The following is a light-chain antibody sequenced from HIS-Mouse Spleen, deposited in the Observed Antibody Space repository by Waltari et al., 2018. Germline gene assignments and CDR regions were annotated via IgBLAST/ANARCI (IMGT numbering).Light chain of an antibody. CDR2: RDS. J-gene: IGLJ3*02. CDR1: NIGSKN. V-gene: IGLV3-9*01. Sequence: SYELTQPLSVSVALGQTARITCGGNNIGSKNVHWYQQKPGQAPVLVIYRDSTRPSGIPERFSGSNSGNTATLTISRAQAGDEADYYCQVWDSSTWVFGGGTKLTVL. CDR3: QVWDSSTWV.